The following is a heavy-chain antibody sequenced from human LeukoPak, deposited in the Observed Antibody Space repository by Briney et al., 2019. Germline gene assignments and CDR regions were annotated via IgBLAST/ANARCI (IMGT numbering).Heavy chain of an antibody. Sequence: GGSLRLSCAASGFTFSTYAMSWVRQAPGKGLEWVSSISSSAYDIFDADSVKGRFTISRDNSKNTLYLQMNSLRAEDTAVYYCAKSYDYIWGSYRFNWFDRWGQGTLVTVSS. J-gene: IGHJ5*02. CDR1: GFTFSTYA. D-gene: IGHD3-16*02. V-gene: IGHV3-23*01. CDR2: ISSSAYDI. CDR3: AKSYDYIWGSYRFNWFDR.